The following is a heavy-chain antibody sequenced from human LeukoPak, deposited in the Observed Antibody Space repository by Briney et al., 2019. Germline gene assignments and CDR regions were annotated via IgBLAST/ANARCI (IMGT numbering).Heavy chain of an antibody. CDR2: ISNNGGYT. CDR3: AKFSGWYDY. V-gene: IGHV3-23*01. J-gene: IGHJ4*02. Sequence: PGGSLRLSCVASGFTVSNKYMSWVRQAPGKGLEWVSAISNNGGYTYYADSVQGRFTISRDNSKSTLCLQMNSLRAEDTAVYYCAKFSGWYDYWGQGTLVTVSS. D-gene: IGHD6-19*01. CDR1: GFTVSNKY.